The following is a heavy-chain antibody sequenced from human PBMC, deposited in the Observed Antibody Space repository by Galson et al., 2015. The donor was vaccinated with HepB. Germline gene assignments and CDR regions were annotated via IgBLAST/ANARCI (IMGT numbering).Heavy chain of an antibody. V-gene: IGHV3-30*04. CDR3: AREFGYYYGSGFDY. CDR2: ISYDGSNK. D-gene: IGHD3-10*01. Sequence: SLRLSCAASGFTFSSYAMHWVRQAPGKGLEWVAVISYDGSNKYYADSVKGRFTISRDNSKNTLYLQMNSLRAEDTAVYYCAREFGYYYGSGFDYWGQGTLVTVSS. CDR1: GFTFSSYA. J-gene: IGHJ4*02.